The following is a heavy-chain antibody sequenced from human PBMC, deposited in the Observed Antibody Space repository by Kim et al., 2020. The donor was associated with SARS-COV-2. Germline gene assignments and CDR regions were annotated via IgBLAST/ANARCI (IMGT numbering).Heavy chain of an antibody. D-gene: IGHD3-16*01. CDR2: ISWNSVNL. Sequence: GGSLRLSCAAAGFMFGDYGMHWVRQVPGKGLEWVSVISWNSVNLGYAESVQGRFTISRDNAKNSLYLQMNSLRPEDTALYYCARDTIGPYSYNYDFDVWG. CDR1: GFMFGDYG. V-gene: IGHV3-9*01. CDR3: ARDTIGPYSYNYDFDV. J-gene: IGHJ6*01.